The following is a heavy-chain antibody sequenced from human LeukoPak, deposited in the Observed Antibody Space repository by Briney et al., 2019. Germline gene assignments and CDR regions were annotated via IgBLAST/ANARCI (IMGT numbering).Heavy chain of an antibody. D-gene: IGHD5-24*01. CDR3: AKDFLRMPTVILGHFDY. V-gene: IGHV3-23*01. J-gene: IGHJ4*02. Sequence: GGSLRLSCAASGFTFSRHSMSWVRQAPGKGLEWVSAINGNGDSTDYADSVKGRFTISRDNSKNTLFLQMISLRAEDTAVYYCAKDFLRMPTVILGHFDYWGQGALVTVSS. CDR2: INGNGDST. CDR1: GFTFSRHS.